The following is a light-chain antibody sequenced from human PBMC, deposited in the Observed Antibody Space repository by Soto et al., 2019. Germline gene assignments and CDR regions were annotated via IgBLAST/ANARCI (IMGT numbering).Light chain of an antibody. V-gene: IGKV3-20*01. J-gene: IGKJ1*01. CDR2: DAS. CDR1: ESVVSNY. Sequence: EIVLTQSPGTLSLSPGERATLSCRATESVVSNYLAWYQLKPGQAPRLLIYDASSRATGIPDRFSGSGSGTDFTLTISRLEPEDFAVYYCQRYGSIPWTFGQGTKVDIK. CDR3: QRYGSIPWT.